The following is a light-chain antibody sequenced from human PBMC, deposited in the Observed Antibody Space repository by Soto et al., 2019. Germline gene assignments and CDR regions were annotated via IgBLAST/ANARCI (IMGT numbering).Light chain of an antibody. Sequence: DIPMTQSPSSLSASIRDRVTIACRASQNISNYLNWNQHKPGRAPKLLIYAASNLQSGVVWRFSGSGSGTDFTLTISSPLPEDFATYYCQQSYSMSFAFGPGTTVDV. CDR2: AAS. CDR1: QNISNY. J-gene: IGKJ3*01. V-gene: IGKV1-39*01. CDR3: QQSYSMSFA.